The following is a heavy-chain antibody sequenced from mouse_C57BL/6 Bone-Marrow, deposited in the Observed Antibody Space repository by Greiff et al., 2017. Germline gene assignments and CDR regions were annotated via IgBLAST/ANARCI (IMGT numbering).Heavy chain of an antibody. CDR3: ARDGKGSYAMDY. CDR1: GFTFSDYY. V-gene: IGHV5-16*01. CDR2: INYDGSST. D-gene: IGHD2-1*01. J-gene: IGHJ4*01. Sequence: EVNVVESEGGLVQPGSSMKLSCTASGFTFSDYYMAWVRQVPEKGLEWVANINYDGSSTYYLDSLKSRFIISVDNAKNILYLQMSSLKSEDTATYYCARDGKGSYAMDYWGQGTSVTVSS.